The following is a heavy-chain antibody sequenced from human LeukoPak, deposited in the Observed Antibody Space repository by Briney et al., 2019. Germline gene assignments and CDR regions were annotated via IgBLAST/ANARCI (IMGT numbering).Heavy chain of an antibody. Sequence: GRSLRLSCAASGFTFSRYAMSWVRQAPGKGLEWVSAITGSGGNTYYAGSVKGRFTVSRDNSKNTLYLHLNSLRGEDTAVYYCAKGFVGNYGDYEGYWGQGILVTVSS. V-gene: IGHV3-23*01. D-gene: IGHD4-17*01. CDR3: AKGFVGNYGDYEGY. J-gene: IGHJ4*02. CDR1: GFTFSRYA. CDR2: ITGSGGNT.